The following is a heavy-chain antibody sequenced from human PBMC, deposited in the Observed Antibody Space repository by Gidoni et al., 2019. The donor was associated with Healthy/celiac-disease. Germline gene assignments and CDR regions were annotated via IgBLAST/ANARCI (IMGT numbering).Heavy chain of an antibody. J-gene: IGHJ3*02. D-gene: IGHD1-26*01. V-gene: IGHV3-20*01. Sequence: EVQLVESGGGVVRPGGPLRLSCAACGFPFAVSGMSWVRQAPGKGLEWVSGINWNGGSTGYADSVKGRFTISRDNAKNSLYLQMNSLRAEDTALYHCARDRTGSYSNRDDAFDIWGQGTMVTVSS. CDR1: GFPFAVSG. CDR2: INWNGGST. CDR3: ARDRTGSYSNRDDAFDI.